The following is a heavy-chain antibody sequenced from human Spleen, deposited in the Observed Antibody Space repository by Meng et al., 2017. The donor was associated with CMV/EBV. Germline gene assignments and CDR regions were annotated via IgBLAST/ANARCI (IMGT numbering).Heavy chain of an antibody. CDR2: LRYDGSNK. Sequence: GGSLRLSCAASGFSFTSNGMHWVRQAPGKGLEWVAFLRYDGSNKNYADSVKGRFTISRDNSKNTLYLQMSSLRVDDTAVYYCLTGIVDACDIWGQGTMVTVSS. CDR3: LTGIVDACDI. J-gene: IGHJ3*02. V-gene: IGHV3-30*02. CDR1: GFSFTSNG. D-gene: IGHD7-27*01.